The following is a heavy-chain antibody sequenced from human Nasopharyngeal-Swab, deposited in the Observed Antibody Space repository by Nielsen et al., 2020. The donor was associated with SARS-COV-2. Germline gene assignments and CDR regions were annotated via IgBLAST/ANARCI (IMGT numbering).Heavy chain of an antibody. Sequence: RQAPGKGLEWIGYIYYSGSTNCNPSLKSRVTISVDTSKNQFSLKLSSVTAADTAVYYCARRGTGGKKGAFDIWGQGTMVTVPS. V-gene: IGHV4-59*08. CDR3: ARRGTGGKKGAFDI. CDR2: IYYSGST. J-gene: IGHJ3*02. D-gene: IGHD2-8*02.